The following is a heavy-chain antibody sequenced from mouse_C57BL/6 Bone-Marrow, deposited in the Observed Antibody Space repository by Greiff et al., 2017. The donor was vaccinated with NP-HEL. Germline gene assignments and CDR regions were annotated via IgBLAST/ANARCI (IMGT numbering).Heavy chain of an antibody. CDR3: ARGHYYGRRAMDY. CDR1: GYTFTDYN. D-gene: IGHD1-2*01. Sequence: VHVKQSGPELVKPGASVKIPCKASGYTFTDYNMDWVKQSHGKSLEWIGDINPNNGGTIYNQKFKGKATLTVDKSSSTAYMELRSLTSEDTAVYYCARGHYYGRRAMDYWGQGTSVTVSS. V-gene: IGHV1-18*01. CDR2: INPNNGGT. J-gene: IGHJ4*01.